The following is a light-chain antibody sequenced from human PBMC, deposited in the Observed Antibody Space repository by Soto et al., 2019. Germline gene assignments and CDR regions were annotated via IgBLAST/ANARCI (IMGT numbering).Light chain of an antibody. CDR1: QSVSSSY. Sequence: EIVLTQSPGTLSLSPGERATLSCRASQSVSSSYLGWYQQKPGQAPRLLIYGASSRATGIPDRFSGSGSGTDVTLTISRLEPEDFAVYYCQRYGGSPLYTFGQGTKLEI. CDR3: QRYGGSPLYT. CDR2: GAS. V-gene: IGKV3-20*01. J-gene: IGKJ2*01.